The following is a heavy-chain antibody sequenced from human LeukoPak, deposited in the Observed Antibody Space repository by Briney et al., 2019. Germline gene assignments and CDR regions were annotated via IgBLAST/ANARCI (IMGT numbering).Heavy chain of an antibody. CDR3: ARTVPGYPDDYFDY. CDR1: GFTFSRHW. Sequence: GGSLRLSCAASGFTFSRHWMSWVRQTPGKGLERVAHMNQDGSAIYYVDSVKGRFTISRVNAKNSLCLQMTGLTVADTAVYYCARTVPGYPDDYFDYWGQGTLVTVSS. V-gene: IGHV3-7*01. CDR2: MNQDGSAI. D-gene: IGHD6-19*01. J-gene: IGHJ4*02.